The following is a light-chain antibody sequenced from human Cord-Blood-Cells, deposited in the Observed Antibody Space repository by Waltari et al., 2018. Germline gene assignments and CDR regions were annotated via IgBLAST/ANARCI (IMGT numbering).Light chain of an antibody. J-gene: IGLJ1*01. CDR3: CSYAGSSTYV. CDR2: WGS. CDR1: SSDVGSYNL. Sequence: QSALTQPASVSGSPGQSITISCTGTSSDVGSYNLFSWYQQHPGKAPKLMIYWGSKRPSGVSNRFSGSKSGNTASLTISGLQAEDEADYYCCSYAGSSTYVFGTGTKVTVL. V-gene: IGLV2-23*01.